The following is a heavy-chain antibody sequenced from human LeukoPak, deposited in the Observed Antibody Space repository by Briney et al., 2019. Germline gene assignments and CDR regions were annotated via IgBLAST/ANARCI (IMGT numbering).Heavy chain of an antibody. V-gene: IGHV3-53*01. Sequence: GGSLRLSCSASGFTVSTNYMTWVRQAPGKGLEWVSVIYAGGKTYYADSVKGRFTISRDNSRNTLFLAMNSLRADDTAVYYCARGGVTGTEDFDYWGQGTLVTVSS. CDR3: ARGGVTGTEDFDY. J-gene: IGHJ4*02. D-gene: IGHD1-1*01. CDR1: GFTVSTNY. CDR2: IYAGGKT.